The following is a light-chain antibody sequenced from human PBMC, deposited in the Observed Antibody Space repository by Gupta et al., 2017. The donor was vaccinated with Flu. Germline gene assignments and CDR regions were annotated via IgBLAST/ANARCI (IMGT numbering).Light chain of an antibody. Sequence: DIVMTQSPLSLPVTPGEPASISCRSSQSLLHSNGYNCLDWYLQKPGQSPQLLIYLGSNRASGVPDRFSGSGSGTDFTLKISRVEAEDVGVYYCMQALQTPGTFGGGTKVEIK. CDR2: LGS. V-gene: IGKV2-28*01. J-gene: IGKJ4*01. CDR3: MQALQTPGT. CDR1: QSLLHSNGYNC.